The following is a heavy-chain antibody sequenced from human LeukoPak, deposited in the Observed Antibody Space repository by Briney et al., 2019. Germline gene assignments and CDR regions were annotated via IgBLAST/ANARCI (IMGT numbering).Heavy chain of an antibody. CDR1: GFTFSSYE. Sequence: GWSLRLSCAASGFTFSSYEMNWVRQAPGKGLEWVAFIRYDGSKKYYADSLKGRFTISRDNSKNTLYLQMNSLRAEDTAVYYCAKGGYEYDSSGHNYFDYWGQGTLVTVSS. V-gene: IGHV3-30*02. D-gene: IGHD3-22*01. J-gene: IGHJ4*02. CDR2: IRYDGSKK. CDR3: AKGGYEYDSSGHNYFDY.